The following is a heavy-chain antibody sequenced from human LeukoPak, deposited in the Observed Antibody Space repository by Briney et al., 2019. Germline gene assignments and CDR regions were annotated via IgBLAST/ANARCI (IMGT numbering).Heavy chain of an antibody. CDR3: ARDDTSGATA. V-gene: IGHV3-53*01. CDR1: GFTFTNAW. Sequence: GGSLRLSCAASGFTFTNAWMSWVRQAPGKGLEWVSIIYSGGSTYYADSVKGRFTISRDNSKNTLYLQMNSLRAEDTAVYYCARDDTSGATAWGQGTLVTVSS. CDR2: IYSGGST. J-gene: IGHJ4*02. D-gene: IGHD5-12*01.